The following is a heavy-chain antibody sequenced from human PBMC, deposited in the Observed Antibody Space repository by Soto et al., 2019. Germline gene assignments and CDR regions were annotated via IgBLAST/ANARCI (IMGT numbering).Heavy chain of an antibody. CDR1: GGSFSGYY. CDR3: ARGKGIDIVVVVAATLFDY. V-gene: IGHV4-34*01. CDR2: INHSGST. D-gene: IGHD2-15*01. Sequence: QVQLQQWGAGLLKPSETLSLTCAVYGGSFSGYYWSWIRQPPGKGLEWIGEINHSGSTNYNPSLNSRVTISVDTCKNQVSLKLSSVTAADTAVYYCARGKGIDIVVVVAATLFDYWGQGTLVTVSS. J-gene: IGHJ4*02.